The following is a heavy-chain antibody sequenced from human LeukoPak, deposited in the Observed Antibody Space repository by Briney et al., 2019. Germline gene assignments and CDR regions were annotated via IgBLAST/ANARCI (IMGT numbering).Heavy chain of an antibody. CDR2: IKQDGSEK. CDR1: GFTFSNAW. D-gene: IGHD2-2*01. J-gene: IGHJ4*02. CDR3: ARARLGYCSSTSCYPLQY. V-gene: IGHV3-7*01. Sequence: HPGGSLRLSCAASGFTFSNAWMSWVRQAPGKGLEWVANIKQDGSEKYYVDSVKGRFTISRDNAKNSLYLQMNSLRAEDTAVYYCARARLGYCSSTSCYPLQYWGQGTLVTVSS.